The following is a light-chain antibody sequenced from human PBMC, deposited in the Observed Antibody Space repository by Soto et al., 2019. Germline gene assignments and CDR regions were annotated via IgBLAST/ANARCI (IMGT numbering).Light chain of an antibody. CDR1: QSISSW. V-gene: IGKV1-5*03. CDR3: QEYDTYSPWT. CDR2: KAS. J-gene: IGKJ1*01. Sequence: DIQMTQSPSTLSAGVGDRVTITFRASQSISSWLAWYQQKPGKAPKLLIYKASSLESGVPSRFSGSGSGTEFTLTISSLQPDDFATYYCQEYDTYSPWTFGPGTKVDI.